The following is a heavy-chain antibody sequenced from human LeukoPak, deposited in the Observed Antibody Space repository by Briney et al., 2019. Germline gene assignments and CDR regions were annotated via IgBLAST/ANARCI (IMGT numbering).Heavy chain of an antibody. CDR2: IIPIFGTP. CDR3: ARGRNFWTGYYTDYDY. V-gene: IGHV1-69*13. D-gene: IGHD3/OR15-3a*01. J-gene: IGHJ4*02. Sequence: SVKVSCKASGDTFSNSAFSWVRQAPGQGLEWMGGIIPIFGTPNYAQKFQGRVTISADESTSTVYMELSSLRSEDTAVYYCARGRNFWTGYYTDYDYWGQGTLVTVSS. CDR1: GDTFSNSA.